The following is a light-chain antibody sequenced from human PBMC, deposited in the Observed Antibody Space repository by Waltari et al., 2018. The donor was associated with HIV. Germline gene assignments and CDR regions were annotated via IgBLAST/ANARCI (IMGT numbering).Light chain of an antibody. Sequence: QSALTQPPSASGSLGQSVTISCTGASSDLGGYHYVSWYQQHPGKAPKLMIYEVNKRPSGVPDRFFGSKSGNTASLTVSGLQAEDEADYYCSSYAGSNNFVVFGGGTNLTVL. CDR1: SSDLGGYHY. CDR3: SSYAGSNNFVV. V-gene: IGLV2-8*01. J-gene: IGLJ2*01. CDR2: EVN.